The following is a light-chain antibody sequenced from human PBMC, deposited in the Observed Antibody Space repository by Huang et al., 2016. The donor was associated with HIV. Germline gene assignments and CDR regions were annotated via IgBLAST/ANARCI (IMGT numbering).Light chain of an antibody. J-gene: IGKJ2*01. V-gene: IGKV1-NL1*01. CDR1: LGISNS. CDR2: AAS. Sequence: DIQMTQSPSSLSPSVGDRVTITCRASLGISNSLAWYQQRPGKAPNLLRYAASRLESGVPSRFSGSGSGTDYTLTISSLQPEDSASYYCQQYHSTPYTFGQGTKLEIK. CDR3: QQYHSTPYT.